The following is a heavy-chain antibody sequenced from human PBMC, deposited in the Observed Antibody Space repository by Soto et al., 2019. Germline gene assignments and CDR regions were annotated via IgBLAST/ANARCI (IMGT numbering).Heavy chain of an antibody. CDR3: ARVGYYYDSSGYSNAFDI. J-gene: IGHJ3*02. CDR2: IYYSGST. Sequence: QVQLQESGPGLVKPSQTLSLTCTVSGGSISSGDYYWSWIRQPPGKGLEWIGYIYYSGSTYYNPSLKSRVTISVDTSKNQFSLKLSSVTAADTAVYYCARVGYYYDSSGYSNAFDIWGQGTMVTVSS. D-gene: IGHD3-22*01. V-gene: IGHV4-30-4*01. CDR1: GGSISSGDYY.